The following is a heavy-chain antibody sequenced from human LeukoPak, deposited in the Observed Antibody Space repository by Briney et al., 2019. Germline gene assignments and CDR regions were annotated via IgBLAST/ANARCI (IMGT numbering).Heavy chain of an antibody. J-gene: IGHJ6*04. V-gene: IGHV4-38-2*02. CDR3: ARGPYGYYMDV. CDR1: NYSISNSLY. D-gene: IGHD3-22*01. CDR2: IYRSGST. Sequence: SEPLSLTCSGSNYSISNSLYWGWLRQPPGKGLEWIGSIYRSGSTFYNPSLKSRVTISLDTSQNQFSLRLSSVTAADPAVYFFARGPYGYYMDVWGKGTTVTVSS.